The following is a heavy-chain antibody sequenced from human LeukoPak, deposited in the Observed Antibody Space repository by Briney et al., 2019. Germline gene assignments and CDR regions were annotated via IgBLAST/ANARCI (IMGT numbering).Heavy chain of an antibody. CDR2: ISGSGGST. V-gene: IGHV3-23*01. Sequence: GGSLRLSCAASGFTFSSYVMIWVRQAPGKGLEWVSAISGSGGSTYYADSVKGRFTISRDNSKNTLYLQMNSLRAEDTAVYSCAKGDAFGGTDYWGQGTLVTVSS. D-gene: IGHD3-10*01. J-gene: IGHJ4*02. CDR3: AKGDAFGGTDY. CDR1: GFTFSSYV.